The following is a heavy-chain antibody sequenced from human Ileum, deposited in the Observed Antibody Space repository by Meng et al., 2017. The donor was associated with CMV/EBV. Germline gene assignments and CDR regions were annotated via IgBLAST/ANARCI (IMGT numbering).Heavy chain of an antibody. CDR2: ISIYGRNE. CDR3: ARQQGYFDSTMAYFDS. J-gene: IGHJ4*02. D-gene: IGHD2/OR15-2a*01. CDR1: GFSFSTYA. V-gene: IGHV3-30*03. Sequence: SLKISCTGSGFSFSTYAMDWVRQAPGKGLECVAIISIYGRNEYYADSVKGRFTISRDDSKNTVYLEMNNLKPDDTAIYYCARQQGYFDSTMAYFDSWGQGTLVTVSS.